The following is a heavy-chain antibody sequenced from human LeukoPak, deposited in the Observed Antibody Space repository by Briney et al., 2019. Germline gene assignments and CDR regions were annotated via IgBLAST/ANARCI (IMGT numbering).Heavy chain of an antibody. CDR1: GYTFTGYY. J-gene: IGHJ6*03. V-gene: IGHV1-2*02. CDR3: ARVPRFLEWLPYYYYYMDV. Sequence: ASVTVSYKASGYTFTGYYMHWVRQAPGQGLEWMGWINPNSGGTNYAQKFQGRVTMTRDTSISTAYMELSRLRSDDTAVYYCARVPRFLEWLPYYYYYMDVWGKGTTVTVSS. D-gene: IGHD3-3*01. CDR2: INPNSGGT.